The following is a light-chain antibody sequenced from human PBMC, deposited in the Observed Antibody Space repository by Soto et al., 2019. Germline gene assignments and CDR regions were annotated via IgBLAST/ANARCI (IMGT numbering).Light chain of an antibody. CDR1: SSDVVAYDF. CDR2: EVS. J-gene: IGLJ1*01. Sequence: QSALTQPASVSGSPGQSITISCTGTSSDVVAYDFVSWYQQHPDKAPKLMIYEVSNRPSGVSHRFSGSKSVNTATLTISGLQAEDEADYYCSSYTTSSTRVFGTGTKLTVL. CDR3: SSYTTSSTRV. V-gene: IGLV2-14*03.